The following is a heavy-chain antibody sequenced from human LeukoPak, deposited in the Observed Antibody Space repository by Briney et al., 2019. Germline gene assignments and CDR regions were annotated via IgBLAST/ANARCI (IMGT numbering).Heavy chain of an antibody. CDR3: VSLPGSGH. CDR2: IWYDGSNT. J-gene: IGHJ4*02. D-gene: IGHD3-10*01. CDR1: EFTFSNYA. V-gene: IGHV3-33*08. Sequence: PGGSLRLSCAASEFTFSNYAMHWVRQAPGKGLEWVAVIWYDGSNTYYADSVKGRFTISRDNSKNSLYLHMNSLRAEDTAVYHCVSLPGSGHWGQGTLVTVSS.